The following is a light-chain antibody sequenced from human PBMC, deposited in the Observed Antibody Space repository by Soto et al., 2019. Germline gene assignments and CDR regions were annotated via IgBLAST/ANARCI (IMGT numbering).Light chain of an antibody. J-gene: IGLJ3*02. Sequence: QSVLTQPPSVSGAPGQRVTISCTGSSSNIGAGYDVHWYQQLPGTAPKLLIYSNNNRPSGVPDRFSGSKSGTSASLAITGLQAEDDADYYCQSFDSSLSAWVFGGGTKLTVL. CDR2: SNN. CDR3: QSFDSSLSAWV. CDR1: SSNIGAGYD. V-gene: IGLV1-40*01.